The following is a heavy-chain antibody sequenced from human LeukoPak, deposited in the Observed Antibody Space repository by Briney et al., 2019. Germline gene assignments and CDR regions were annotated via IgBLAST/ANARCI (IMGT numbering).Heavy chain of an antibody. V-gene: IGHV1-2*02. CDR1: GYTFTGYY. Sequence: GASVKVSCKASGYTFTGYYMHWVRQAPGQGLEWMGWINPNSGGRNYAQKFQGRVTMTRDTSISTAYMELSRLRSDDTAVYYCARTILNLLALYYYYYYGMDVWGQGTTVTVSS. CDR3: ARTILNLLALYYYYYYGMDV. D-gene: IGHD2-21*01. J-gene: IGHJ6*02. CDR2: INPNSGGR.